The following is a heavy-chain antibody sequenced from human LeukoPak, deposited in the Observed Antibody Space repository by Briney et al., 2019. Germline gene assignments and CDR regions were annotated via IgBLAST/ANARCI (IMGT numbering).Heavy chain of an antibody. CDR1: GFTFSRYW. Sequence: GGSLRLSCVGSGFTFSRYWLNWVRQAPGKGLEWVANMNQDGSEIYYLDSVKGRFTISRDNSKNTLYLQMNSLRAEDTAVYYCARAGGYGSAFADYWGQGTLVTVSS. D-gene: IGHD5-12*01. CDR2: MNQDGSEI. CDR3: ARAGGYGSAFADY. V-gene: IGHV3-7*03. J-gene: IGHJ4*02.